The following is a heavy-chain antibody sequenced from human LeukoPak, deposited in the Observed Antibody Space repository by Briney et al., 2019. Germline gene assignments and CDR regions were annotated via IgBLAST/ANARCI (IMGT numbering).Heavy chain of an antibody. V-gene: IGHV3-7*01. CDR2: IKQDGIEK. Sequence: PGGSLRLSCAASGFTLSNHWMIWVRQAPGKGLECVANIKQDGIEKYYLDSVKGRFTISRDNAKNSLYLQMNSLRAEDTAVYYCARDLGRFLFDYWGQGTLVTVSS. CDR3: ARDLGRFLFDY. CDR1: GFTLSNHW. D-gene: IGHD3-16*01. J-gene: IGHJ4*02.